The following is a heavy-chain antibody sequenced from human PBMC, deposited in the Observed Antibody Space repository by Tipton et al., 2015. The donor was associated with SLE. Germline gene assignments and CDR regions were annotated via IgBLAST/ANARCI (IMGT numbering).Heavy chain of an antibody. D-gene: IGHD3-22*01. Sequence: TLSLTCTVSGGSIRNDNYYWGWIRQSPGKGLEWIGSMHYSGGTYSGGTYFNPSLKSRLTLSVDTSKNQFSLNLKYVTAADTAVYYCARHFPRHYDSRTYSEAFDIWGQGTMVTVS. CDR2: MHYSGGT. CDR3: ARHFPRHYDSRTYSEAFDI. J-gene: IGHJ3*02. V-gene: IGHV4-39*01. CDR1: GGSIRNDNYY.